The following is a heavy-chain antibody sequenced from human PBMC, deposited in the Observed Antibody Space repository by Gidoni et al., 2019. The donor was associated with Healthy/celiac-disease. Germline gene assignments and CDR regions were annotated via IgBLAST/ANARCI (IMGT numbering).Heavy chain of an antibody. J-gene: IGHJ4*02. CDR2: IVVGSGNT. D-gene: IGHD1-7*01. Sequence: QLQLVQSGPEVKQPGTSVKVSCKASGFTFTSSAVQWVRQARGQRLEWIGWIVVGSGNTNYEQKFQERVTITRDMYTSTAYMELSSLRSEDTAVYYCAASPSITGTTQLDYWGQGTLVTVSS. V-gene: IGHV1-58*01. CDR3: AASPSITGTTQLDY. CDR1: GFTFTSSA.